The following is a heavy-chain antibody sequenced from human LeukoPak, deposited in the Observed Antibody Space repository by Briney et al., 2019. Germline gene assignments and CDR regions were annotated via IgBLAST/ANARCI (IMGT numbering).Heavy chain of an antibody. CDR3: ARSLSSSGIDY. CDR1: GGSFSGYY. CDR2: INHSGST. J-gene: IGHJ4*02. D-gene: IGHD6-6*01. Sequence: PSETLSLTCAVYGGSFSGYYWSWIRQPPGKGLEWIGEINHSGSTNYNPSLKSRVTISVDTSKNQFSLKPSSVTAADTAVYYCARSLSSSGIDYWGQGTLVTVSS. V-gene: IGHV4-34*01.